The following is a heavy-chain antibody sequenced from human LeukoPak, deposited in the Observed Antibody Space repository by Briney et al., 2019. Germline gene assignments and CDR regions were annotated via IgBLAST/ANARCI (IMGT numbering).Heavy chain of an antibody. V-gene: IGHV4-31*03. CDR2: IYYSGST. Sequence: SETLSLTCTVSGGSISSGGYYWSWIRQHPGKGLEWIGYIYYSGSTYYNPSLKSRVTISVDTSKNQFSLKLSSVTAADTAVYYCAREGSAAYGYCSGGSCSNDAFDIWGQGTMVTVSS. D-gene: IGHD2-15*01. J-gene: IGHJ3*02. CDR3: AREGSAAYGYCSGGSCSNDAFDI. CDR1: GGSISSGGYY.